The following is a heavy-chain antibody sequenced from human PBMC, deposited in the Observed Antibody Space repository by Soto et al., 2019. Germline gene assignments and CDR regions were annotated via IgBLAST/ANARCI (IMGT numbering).Heavy chain of an antibody. CDR2: ISSSGSTI. J-gene: IGHJ3*02. Sequence: EVQLVESGGGLVQPGGSLRLSCAASGFTFSSYEMNWVRQAPGKGLEWVSYISSSGSTIYYADSVKGRFTISRDNAKNSLYLQMNSLRAEDTAVYYCARDRFALSGWNGGRAFDIWGQGTMVTVSS. CDR3: ARDRFALSGWNGGRAFDI. D-gene: IGHD6-19*01. CDR1: GFTFSSYE. V-gene: IGHV3-48*03.